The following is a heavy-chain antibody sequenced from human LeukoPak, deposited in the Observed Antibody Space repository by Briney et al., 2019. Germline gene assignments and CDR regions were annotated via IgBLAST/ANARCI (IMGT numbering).Heavy chain of an antibody. J-gene: IGHJ6*02. CDR3: ARDGSRYCSSTSCSSGYYYYGMDV. Sequence: GGSLRLSCAASGFTFSDYYMSWIRQAPGKGLEWVSFITSSAGTIYYADSVKGRFTIYRDNAKHSLFLQMNSVRAEDTAVYYCARDGSRYCSSTSCSSGYYYYGMDVWGQGTTVTVSS. CDR1: GFTFSDYY. D-gene: IGHD2-2*01. CDR2: ITSSAGTI. V-gene: IGHV3-11*04.